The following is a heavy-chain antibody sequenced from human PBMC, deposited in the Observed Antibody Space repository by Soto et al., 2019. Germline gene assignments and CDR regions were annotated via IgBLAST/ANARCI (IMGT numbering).Heavy chain of an antibody. CDR1: GFTFSSYS. CDR2: ISSSSSYI. Sequence: GGSLRLSCAASGFTFSSYSMNWVRQAPGKGLEWVSSISSSSSYIYYADSVKGRFTISRDNAKNSLYLQMNSLRAEDTAVYYCARSYGSGRPLDYWGQGTLVTVSS. D-gene: IGHD3-10*01. V-gene: IGHV3-21*01. CDR3: ARSYGSGRPLDY. J-gene: IGHJ4*02.